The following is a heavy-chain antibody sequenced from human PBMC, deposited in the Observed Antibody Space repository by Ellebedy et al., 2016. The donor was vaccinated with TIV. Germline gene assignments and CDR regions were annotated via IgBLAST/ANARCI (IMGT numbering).Heavy chain of an antibody. J-gene: IGHJ4*02. D-gene: IGHD3-22*01. CDR3: ARDLLGSADY. CDR2: ISAYNGNT. V-gene: IGHV1-18*01. CDR1: GYTFTSYG. Sequence: AASVKVSCKASGYTFTSYGISWVRQAPGQGLEWMGWISAYNGNTNYAQKFQGRVTMTRDTSTSTVYMELSSLRSEDTAVYYCARDLLGSADYWGQGTLVTVSS.